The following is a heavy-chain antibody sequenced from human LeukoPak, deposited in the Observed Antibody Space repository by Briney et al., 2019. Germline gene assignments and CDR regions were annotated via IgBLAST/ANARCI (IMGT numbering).Heavy chain of an antibody. J-gene: IGHJ4*02. V-gene: IGHV3-21*01. D-gene: IGHD3-10*01. CDR2: ISSSSGYI. CDR1: GFTFNSYN. Sequence: GGSLRLSCAASGFTFNSYNMKWLRQAPGKGLEWVSSISSSSGYIYYADSVKGRFTISRDNAKNSLYLQMNSLRAEDTAVYHCATVRGGNTRDFDYWGQGTLVTVSS. CDR3: ATVRGGNTRDFDY.